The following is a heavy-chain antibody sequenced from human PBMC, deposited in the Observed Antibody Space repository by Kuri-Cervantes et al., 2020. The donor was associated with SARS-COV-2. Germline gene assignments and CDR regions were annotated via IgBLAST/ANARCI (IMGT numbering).Heavy chain of an antibody. V-gene: IGHV4-34*01. CDR1: GGSFSGYY. Sequence: SETLSLTCAVYGGSFSGYYWRWIRQPPGKGLEWIGEFNHGGSTNYNPSLKSRVTISIDMSKNQFALELCSVTAADTAVYYCARGGYDSSGYYYGLGFDYWGQGTPVTVSS. J-gene: IGHJ4*02. CDR2: FNHGGST. CDR3: ARGGYDSSGYYYGLGFDY. D-gene: IGHD3-22*01.